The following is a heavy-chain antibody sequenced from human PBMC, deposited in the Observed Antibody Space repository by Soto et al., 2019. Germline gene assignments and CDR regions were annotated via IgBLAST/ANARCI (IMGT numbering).Heavy chain of an antibody. CDR1: GFTFSSYS. Sequence: PGGSLRLSCAASGFTFSSYSMSWVRQSPGKGLEWVSSISSSSSYIYYADSVKGRFTISRDNAKNSLYLQMNSLRAEDTAVYYCARDTRISFKMGPYDYWGQGTLVTVSS. CDR3: ARDTRISFKMGPYDY. CDR2: ISSSSSYI. J-gene: IGHJ4*02. D-gene: IGHD2-15*01. V-gene: IGHV3-21*01.